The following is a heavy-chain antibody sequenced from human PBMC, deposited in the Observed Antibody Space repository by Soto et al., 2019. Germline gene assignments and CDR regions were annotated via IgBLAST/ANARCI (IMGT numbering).Heavy chain of an antibody. Sequence: QVQLQESGPGLVKPSETLSLTCTVSGGSISSYYWSWIRQPPGKGLEWIGYIYYSGSTNYNPSLKSLVTISVDTSKNQSTLKLSSVTAADTAVYYCASQPYYYDSSGYYPGYYFDYWGQGTLVTVSS. J-gene: IGHJ4*02. V-gene: IGHV4-59*01. CDR3: ASQPYYYDSSGYYPGYYFDY. D-gene: IGHD3-22*01. CDR2: IYYSGST. CDR1: GGSISSYY.